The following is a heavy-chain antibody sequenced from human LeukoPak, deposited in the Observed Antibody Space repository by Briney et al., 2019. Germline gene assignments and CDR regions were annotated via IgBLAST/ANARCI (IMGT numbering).Heavy chain of an antibody. J-gene: IGHJ4*02. V-gene: IGHV1-58*01. CDR2: IVVGTGNT. D-gene: IGHD4/OR15-4a*01. CDR1: GFTFTSSA. CDR3: AAGLLSDF. Sequence: ASVKVSCKASGFTFTSSAVQWVRQVRGRRLEWIGWIVVGTGNTKYAQKFQERVTITRDMSTSTAYMELSSLRSEDTAVYYCAAGLLSDFWGQGTLVSVSS.